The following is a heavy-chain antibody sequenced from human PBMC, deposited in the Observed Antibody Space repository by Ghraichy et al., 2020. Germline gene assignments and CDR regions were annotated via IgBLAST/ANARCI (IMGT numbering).Heavy chain of an antibody. V-gene: IGHV3-48*03. CDR3: ARDRDYCGDCYSVTGGNDAFDI. Sequence: GGSLRLSCAASGFTFSSYEMNWVRQAPGKGLEWVSYISSSGSTIYYADSVKGRFTISRDNAKNSLYLQMNSLRAEDTAVYYCARDRDYCGDCYSVTGGNDAFDIWGQGTMVTVSS. J-gene: IGHJ3*02. CDR1: GFTFSSYE. CDR2: ISSSGSTI. D-gene: IGHD2-21*02.